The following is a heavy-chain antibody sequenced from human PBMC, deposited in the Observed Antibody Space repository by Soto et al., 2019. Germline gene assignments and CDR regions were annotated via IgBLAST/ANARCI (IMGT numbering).Heavy chain of an antibody. J-gene: IGHJ3*02. V-gene: IGHV1-18*01. D-gene: IGHD3-9*01. CDR3: ARDREMRYFVWLLSAHDAFDI. Sequence: ASVKVSCKASGYTFTSYGISWVRQAPGQGLEWIGWISAYNGNTNYAQKLQGRVTMTTDTSTSTAYMELRSLRSDDTAAYYCARDREMRYFVWLLSAHDAFDIWGQERMVTVSS. CDR2: ISAYNGNT. CDR1: GYTFTSYG.